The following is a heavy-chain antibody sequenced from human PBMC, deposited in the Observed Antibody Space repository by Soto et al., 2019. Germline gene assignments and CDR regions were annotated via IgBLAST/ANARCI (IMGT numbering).Heavy chain of an antibody. CDR2: INAGNGNT. V-gene: IGHV1-3*01. CDR3: AREVEYCTVGSCYTYFHV. J-gene: IGHJ1*01. CDR1: GYTFSRYT. D-gene: IGHD2-2*02. Sequence: ASVKVSCKASGYTFSRYTVHWVRQAPGHGLEWMGWINAGNGNTKHSQRFQDRVTMTRDTSASTAYMELSNLRYEDTATYYCAREVEYCTVGSCYTYFHVWGQGTLVTVSS.